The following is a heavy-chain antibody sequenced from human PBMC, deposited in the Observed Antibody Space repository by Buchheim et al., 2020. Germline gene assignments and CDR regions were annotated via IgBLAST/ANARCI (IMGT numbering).Heavy chain of an antibody. CDR2: IYYSGST. Sequence: QVQLQESGPGLVKPSQTLSLTCTVSGDSISSASYYWSWIRQHPGKGLEWIGYIYYSGSTYYNPSLKSRVTISVDTSKNQFSLKLSSVTAADTAVYYCARDCGRCSSTSPYYYYMDVWGKGTT. CDR1: GDSISSASYY. J-gene: IGHJ6*03. V-gene: IGHV4-31*03. D-gene: IGHD2-2*01. CDR3: ARDCGRCSSTSPYYYYMDV.